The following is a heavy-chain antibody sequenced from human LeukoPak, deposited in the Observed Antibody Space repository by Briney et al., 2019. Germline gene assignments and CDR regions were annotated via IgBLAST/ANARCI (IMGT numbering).Heavy chain of an antibody. D-gene: IGHD2-15*01. CDR2: INPNSGGT. Sequence: ASVKVSCKASGYTFTGYYMHWVRQAPGQGLEWMGWINPNSGGTNYAQKFQGRVTMTRDTSISTAYMELSRLRSDDTAVYYCARDRRMSRAAFDYWGQGTLVTVSS. V-gene: IGHV1-2*02. CDR1: GYTFTGYY. J-gene: IGHJ4*02. CDR3: ARDRRMSRAAFDY.